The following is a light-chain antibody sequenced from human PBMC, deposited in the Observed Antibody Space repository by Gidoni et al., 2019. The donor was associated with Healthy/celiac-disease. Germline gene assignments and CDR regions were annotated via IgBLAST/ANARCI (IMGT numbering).Light chain of an antibody. Sequence: EIVMTQSPATPSVSTGERATLSCRASQSVSSNLAWYQQKPGQAPRLLIYGASTRATGIPARFSGSGSGTEFTLTISSLQSEDFAVYYCQQYNNWYTFXQXTKLEIK. CDR1: QSVSSN. CDR2: GAS. J-gene: IGKJ2*01. V-gene: IGKV3-15*01. CDR3: QQYNNWYT.